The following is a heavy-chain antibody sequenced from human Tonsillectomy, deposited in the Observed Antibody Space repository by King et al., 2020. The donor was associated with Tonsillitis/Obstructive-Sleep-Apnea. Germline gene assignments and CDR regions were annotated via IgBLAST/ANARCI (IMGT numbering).Heavy chain of an antibody. J-gene: IGHJ4*02. Sequence: QVQLQQWGAGLLKPSETLSLTCAVYGGSFSGYYWSWIRQPPGKGLEWIGEINHSGSTNYNPSLKSRVTISVDTSKNQFSLKLSSVTAADTAVYYCERGGGSDGYDYRVGTDYWGQGTLVTVSS. CDR1: GGSFSGYY. CDR3: ERGGGSDGYDYRVGTDY. D-gene: IGHD5-12*01. CDR2: INHSGST. V-gene: IGHV4-34*01.